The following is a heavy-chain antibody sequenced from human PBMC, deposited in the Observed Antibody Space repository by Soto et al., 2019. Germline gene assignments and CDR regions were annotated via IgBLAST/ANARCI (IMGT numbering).Heavy chain of an antibody. CDR3: ARSGAYCGGDCYPDAFDI. Sequence: EASVKVSCKASGYTFTYRYLHWVRQAPGQALEWMGWITPFNGNTNYAQKFQDRVTITRDRSMSTAYMELSSLRSEDTAMYYCARSGAYCGGDCYPDAFDIWGQGTMVTVSS. CDR1: GYTFTYRY. V-gene: IGHV1-45*02. CDR2: ITPFNGNT. J-gene: IGHJ3*02. D-gene: IGHD2-21*02.